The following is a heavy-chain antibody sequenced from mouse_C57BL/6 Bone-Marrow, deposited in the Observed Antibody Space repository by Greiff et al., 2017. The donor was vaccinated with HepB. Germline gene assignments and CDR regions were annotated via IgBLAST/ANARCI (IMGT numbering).Heavy chain of an antibody. Sequence: QVQLQQPGAELVMPGASVKLSCKASGYTFTSYWMHWVKQRPGQGLEWIGEIDPSDSYTNYNQKFKGKSTLTVDKSSSTAYMQLSSLTSEDSAVYYCARSREDYDVGFYAMDYWGQGTSVTVSS. CDR3: ARSREDYDVGFYAMDY. CDR1: GYTFTSYW. D-gene: IGHD2-4*01. J-gene: IGHJ4*01. CDR2: IDPSDSYT. V-gene: IGHV1-69*01.